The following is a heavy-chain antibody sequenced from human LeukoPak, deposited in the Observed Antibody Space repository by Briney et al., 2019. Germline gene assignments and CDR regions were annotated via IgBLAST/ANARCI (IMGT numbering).Heavy chain of an antibody. CDR1: GGSISSYY. CDR2: IYHSGST. Sequence: AETLSLTCTVSGGSISSYYWSWIRQPPGKGLEWIGYIYHSGSTNYNPSLKSRVTISVDTSKNQFSLKLSSVTAADTAVYYCARRSHHAVVPAAILSYYYYMDVWGKGTTVTVSS. CDR3: ARRSHHAVVPAAILSYYYYMDV. V-gene: IGHV4-59*08. J-gene: IGHJ6*03. D-gene: IGHD2-2*02.